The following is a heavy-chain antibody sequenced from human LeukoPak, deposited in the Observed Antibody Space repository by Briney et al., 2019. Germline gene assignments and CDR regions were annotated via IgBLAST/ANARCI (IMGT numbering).Heavy chain of an antibody. CDR1: GGSISSYY. J-gene: IGHJ4*02. CDR2: ISYSGSS. V-gene: IGHV4-59*12. D-gene: IGHD2-2*01. CDR3: AREGKSDIVVVPAAMPRAFDY. Sequence: SETLSLTCTVSGGSISSYYWSWIRQPPGKGLEWIGYISYSGSSNYNPSLKTRVTISIDASKNQFSLKLSSVTAADTAVYYCAREGKSDIVVVPAAMPRAFDYWGQGTLVTVSS.